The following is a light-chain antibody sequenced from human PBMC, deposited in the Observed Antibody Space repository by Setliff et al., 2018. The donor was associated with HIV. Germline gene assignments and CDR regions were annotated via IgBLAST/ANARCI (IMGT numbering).Light chain of an antibody. CDR2: GAS. J-gene: IGKJ1*01. CDR1: QNVSNNY. Sequence: EIVLTQSPGTLSLSPGERATLYCRASQNVSNNYLAWYQQKSGRAPRLLIYGASRRATGIPDTFSGSGSETDFSLTISTLGPEDCAVYYCQQYGSTLWTFGQGTKVDIK. CDR3: QQYGSTLWT. V-gene: IGKV3-20*01.